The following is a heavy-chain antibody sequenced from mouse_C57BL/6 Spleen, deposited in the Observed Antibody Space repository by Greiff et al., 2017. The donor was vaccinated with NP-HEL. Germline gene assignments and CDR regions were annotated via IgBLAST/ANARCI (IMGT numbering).Heavy chain of an antibody. D-gene: IGHD2-2*01. J-gene: IGHJ3*01. Sequence: DVHLVESGGDLVKPGGSLKLSCAASGFTFSSYGMSWVRQTPDKRLEWVATISSGGSYTYYPDSVKGRFTISRDNAKNTLYLQLSSLKSEDTDMYDCARHRGYGDDETWFAYWGQGTLVTVSA. CDR3: ARHRGYGDDETWFAY. CDR1: GFTFSSYG. V-gene: IGHV5-6*01. CDR2: ISSGGSYT.